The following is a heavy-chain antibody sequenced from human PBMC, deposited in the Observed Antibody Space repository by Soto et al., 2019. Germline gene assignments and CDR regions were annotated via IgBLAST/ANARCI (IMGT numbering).Heavy chain of an antibody. CDR3: AKAGILTGHYSSFDY. Sequence: GGSLRLSCAASGFTFDDYAMHWVRQAPGKGLEWVSGISWNSGSIGYADSVKGRFTISRDNAKNSLYLQMNSLRAEDTALYYCAKAGILTGHYSSFDYWGQGTLVTVSS. V-gene: IGHV3-9*01. CDR1: GFTFDDYA. J-gene: IGHJ4*02. D-gene: IGHD3-9*01. CDR2: ISWNSGSI.